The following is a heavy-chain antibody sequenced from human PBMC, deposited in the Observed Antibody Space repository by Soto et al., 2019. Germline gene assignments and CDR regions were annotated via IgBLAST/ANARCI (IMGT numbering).Heavy chain of an antibody. CDR3: ERTKKRTSGVVSGWAGGICYGMDV. D-gene: IGHD6-25*01. J-gene: IGHJ6*02. CDR1: GGSFSGYY. CDR2: INHSGST. Sequence: PSETLSLTCAVYGGSFSGYYWSWIRQPPGKGLEWIGEINHSGSTNYNPALKSRVTISVDTSKNQFSLNLSTVTAADTAVYYCERTKKRTSGVVSGWAGGICYGMDVWGQGTTVTVSS. V-gene: IGHV4-34*01.